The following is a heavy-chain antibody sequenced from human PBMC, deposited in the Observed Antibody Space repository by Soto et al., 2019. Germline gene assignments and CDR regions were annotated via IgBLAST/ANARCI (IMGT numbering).Heavy chain of an antibody. J-gene: IGHJ4*02. CDR1: GFSFTTSGVG. V-gene: IGHV2-5*02. CDR2: IYWDDDK. CDR3: VHRLTSYYDNSAYYAPFDY. D-gene: IGHD3-22*01. Sequence: SGPTLVNPTQTLTLTCTFSGFSFTTSGVGVGWIRQPPGKALEWLALIYWDDDKRYSPSLKGRLTITKDSSANQVVLTMTNMDPVDTATYYCVHRLTSYYDNSAYYAPFDYWGQGTLVTVSS.